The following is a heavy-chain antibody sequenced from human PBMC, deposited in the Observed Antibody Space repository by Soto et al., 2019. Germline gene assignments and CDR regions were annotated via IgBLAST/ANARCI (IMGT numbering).Heavy chain of an antibody. CDR1: GGTFSSYA. CDR2: IIPIFGTA. CDR3: ARVTIFGVALYNWFDP. J-gene: IGHJ5*02. V-gene: IGHV1-69*13. D-gene: IGHD3-3*01. Sequence: SVKVSCKASGGTFSSYAISWVRQAPGQGLEWMGGIIPIFGTANYAQKFQGRVTITADESTSTAYMELSSLRSEDTAVYYCARVTIFGVALYNWFDPWGQGTLVTVSS.